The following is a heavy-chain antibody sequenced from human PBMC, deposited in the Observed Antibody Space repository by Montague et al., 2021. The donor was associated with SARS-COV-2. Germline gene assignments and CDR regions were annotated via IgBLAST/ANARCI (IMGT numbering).Heavy chain of an antibody. Sequence: SETLSLTCNVSGASISRSDYYWAWIRQPPGKGLELIGSIHYIGNTYYNPYLESRVIISVDTSENQFSLKLRSVIDADTAVHYCARLLPDGTVVATDIPFDAWGQGTLVTVSS. CDR2: IHYIGNT. CDR3: ARLLPDGTVVATDIPFDA. J-gene: IGHJ4*02. V-gene: IGHV4-39*01. D-gene: IGHD2-21*02. CDR1: GASISRSDYY.